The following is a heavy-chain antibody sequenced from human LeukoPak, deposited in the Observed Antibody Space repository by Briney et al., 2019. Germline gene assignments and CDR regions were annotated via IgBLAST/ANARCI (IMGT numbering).Heavy chain of an antibody. CDR3: GRSFTSGWYDFDY. CDR2: INGDGDIT. CDR1: GFTFNSYC. J-gene: IGHJ4*02. Sequence: QPGGSQRLSCAASGFTFNSYCMSWVRQAPGRGLEWVSAINGDGDITYSADSVRGRFTISRDNSKNTLYLQMNSLRAEDTAVYYCGRSFTSGWYDFDYWGQGTLVTVSS. D-gene: IGHD6-19*01. V-gene: IGHV3-23*01.